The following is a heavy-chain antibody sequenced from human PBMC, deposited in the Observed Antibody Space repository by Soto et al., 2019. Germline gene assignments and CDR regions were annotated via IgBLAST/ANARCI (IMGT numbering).Heavy chain of an antibody. D-gene: IGHD3-10*01. V-gene: IGHV4-34*01. CDR1: GGSFSGYY. CDR3: ARKRRHMVRGVMHWFDP. Sequence: QVQLQQWGAGLLKPSETLSLTCAVYGGSFSGYYWSWIRQPPGKGLEWIGEINHSGSTNYNPSLKSRVTISVDTSKNQFSLKLSSVTAADTAVYYCARKRRHMVRGVMHWFDPWGQGTLVTVSS. J-gene: IGHJ5*02. CDR2: INHSGST.